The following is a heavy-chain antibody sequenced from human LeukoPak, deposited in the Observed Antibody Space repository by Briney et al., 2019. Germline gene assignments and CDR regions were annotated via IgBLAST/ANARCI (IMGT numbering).Heavy chain of an antibody. CDR2: IYTSGST. D-gene: IGHD6-13*01. CDR3: AIGPRWAAAGKNAFDT. CDR1: GGSISSYY. V-gene: IGHV4-4*07. Sequence: SETLSLTCTVSGGSISSYYWSWIRQPAGKGLEWIGRIYTSGSTNYNPSLKSRVTMSVDTSKNQFSLKLSSVTAADTAVYYCAIGPRWAAAGKNAFDTWGQGTMVTVSS. J-gene: IGHJ3*02.